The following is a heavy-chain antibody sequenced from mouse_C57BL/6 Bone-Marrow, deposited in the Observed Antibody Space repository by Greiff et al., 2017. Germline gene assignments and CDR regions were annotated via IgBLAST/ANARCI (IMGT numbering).Heavy chain of an antibody. D-gene: IGHD2-4*01. CDR1: GYTFTSYW. V-gene: IGHV1-72*01. J-gene: IGHJ4*01. CDR3: ARRATMITTVYYYAMDY. CDR2: IDPNSGGT. Sequence: VQLQQPGAELVKPGASVKLSCKASGYTFTSYWMHWVKQRPGRGLEWIGRIDPNSGGTKYNEKFKSKATLTVDKPSSTAYMQLSSLTSEDYAVYYCARRATMITTVYYYAMDYWGQGTSVTVSS.